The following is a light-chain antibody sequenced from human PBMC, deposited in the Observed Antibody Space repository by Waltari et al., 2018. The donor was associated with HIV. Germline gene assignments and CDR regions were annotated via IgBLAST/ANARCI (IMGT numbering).Light chain of an antibody. Sequence: SALTQPASVSGSPRQSITISCHGTTSDIGNYNYVSWYQHHPGSAPKLIIYEVSKRPSGLSNLFSGSKSGNTASLTVSGLHAEDEGDYYCSSYSSSNSPDVFGTGTNVTVV. CDR3: SSYSSSNSPDV. CDR2: EVS. CDR1: TSDIGNYNY. V-gene: IGLV2-14*01. J-gene: IGLJ1*01.